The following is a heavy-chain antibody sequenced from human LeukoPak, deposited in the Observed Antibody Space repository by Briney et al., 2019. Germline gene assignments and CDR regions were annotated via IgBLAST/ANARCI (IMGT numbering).Heavy chain of an antibody. D-gene: IGHD3-22*01. Sequence: ASVKVSCKASGYTFTGYYMHWVRQAPGQGLEWMGWINPNSGGTNYAQKFQGRVTMTRDASISTAYMELSSLRSEDTAVYYCATDYYYDSSGSYYTVDYWGQGTLVTVSS. CDR2: INPNSGGT. V-gene: IGHV1-2*02. CDR1: GYTFTGYY. J-gene: IGHJ4*02. CDR3: ATDYYYDSSGSYYTVDY.